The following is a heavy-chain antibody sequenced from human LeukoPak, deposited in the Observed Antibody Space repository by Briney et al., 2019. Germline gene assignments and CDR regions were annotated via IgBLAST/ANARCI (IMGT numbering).Heavy chain of an antibody. CDR1: GDSISSGFFY. Sequence: PSETLSLTCTVSGDSISSGFFYWGWIRQPPGKGLEWIGSIYHSGSTYYNPSLKSRVTISVDTSKNQFSLKLSSVTAADTAVYYCARPYDFGAGYYYMDVWGKGTTVTVSS. CDR3: ARPYDFGAGYYYMDV. CDR2: IYHSGST. V-gene: IGHV4-39*07. D-gene: IGHD3-3*01. J-gene: IGHJ6*03.